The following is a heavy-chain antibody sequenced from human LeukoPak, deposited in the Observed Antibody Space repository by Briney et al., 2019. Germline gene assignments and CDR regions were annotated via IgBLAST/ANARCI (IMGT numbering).Heavy chain of an antibody. CDR1: GYTLTELS. CDR3: ATPWGGGGSCYYYY. CDR2: FDPEGGET. Sequence: ASVKVSCKVSGYTLTELSMHWVRQAPGKGLEWMGGFDPEGGETIYAQKFQGRVTMTEDTSTDTAYMELSSLRSEDTAVYYCATPWGGGGSCYYYYWGQGTLVTVSS. J-gene: IGHJ4*02. V-gene: IGHV1-24*01. D-gene: IGHD2-15*01.